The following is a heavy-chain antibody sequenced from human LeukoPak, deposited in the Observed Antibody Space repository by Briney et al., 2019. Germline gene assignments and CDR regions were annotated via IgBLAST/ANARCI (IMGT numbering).Heavy chain of an antibody. CDR1: GFTFSSYN. Sequence: GGSLRLSCAATGFTFSSYNMNWVRQAPGKGLEWVSYISSSSSTIYYADSVKGRFTISRDNAKNSLYLQMDSLRAEDTAVYYCARDSFAAADSAEYFQHWGQGTLVTVSS. CDR2: ISSSSSTI. D-gene: IGHD6-13*01. CDR3: ARDSFAAADSAEYFQH. J-gene: IGHJ1*01. V-gene: IGHV3-48*04.